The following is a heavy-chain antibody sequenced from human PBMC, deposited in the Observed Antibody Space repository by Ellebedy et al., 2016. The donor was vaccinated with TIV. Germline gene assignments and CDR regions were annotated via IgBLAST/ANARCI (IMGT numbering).Heavy chain of an antibody. CDR1: GFTFSSYG. J-gene: IGHJ5*02. V-gene: IGHV3-30*03. Sequence: GESLKISCAASGFTFSSYGMHWVRQAPGKGLEWVAVITPDGSYKTYADSVKGRFSVTRDNSKKTVDLQMNSLRPEATAVYYCVRDGYSDTWYAKWFDPWGQGTLVMVSS. CDR3: VRDGYSDTWYAKWFDP. D-gene: IGHD5-12*01. CDR2: ITPDGSYK.